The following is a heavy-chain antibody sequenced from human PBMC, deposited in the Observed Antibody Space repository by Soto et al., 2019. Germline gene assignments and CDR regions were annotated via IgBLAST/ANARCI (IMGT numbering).Heavy chain of an antibody. V-gene: IGHV3-49*03. J-gene: IGHJ6*03. CDR1: GFTFGDYA. Sequence: SLRLSCTASGFTFGDYAMSWFRQAPGKGLEWVGFIRSKAYGGTTEYAASVKGRFTISRDDSKSIAYLQMNSLKTEDTAVYYCTRGAVAGKSANYYYYYYMDVWGKGTTVTVSS. CDR3: TRGAVAGKSANYYYYYYMDV. D-gene: IGHD6-19*01. CDR2: IRSKAYGGTT.